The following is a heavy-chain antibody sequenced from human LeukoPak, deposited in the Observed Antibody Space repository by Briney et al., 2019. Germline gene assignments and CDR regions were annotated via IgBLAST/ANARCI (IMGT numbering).Heavy chain of an antibody. V-gene: IGHV3-23*01. D-gene: IGHD6-19*01. CDR1: GFTFSSYA. Sequence: GGSLRLSCAASGFTFSSYAMSWVRQAPGRGLEWVSAIIGSGGSTYYADSVKGRFTISRDSSKSTLSLQMNSLRAEDTAVYYCAKGYSSGWYNSFDFWGQGTLVTVSS. CDR3: AKGYSSGWYNSFDF. CDR2: IIGSGGST. J-gene: IGHJ4*02.